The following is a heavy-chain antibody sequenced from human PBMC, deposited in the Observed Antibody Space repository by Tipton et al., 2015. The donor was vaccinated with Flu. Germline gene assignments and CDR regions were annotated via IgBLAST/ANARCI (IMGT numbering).Heavy chain of an antibody. Sequence: TLSLTCTVSGGSISRGNYYWNWIRQPAGKGLEWIGRIYTNLNTDYRPSLESRVTISMDRSKNHFSLQLRSVTAADTAIYYCARGDYGDYDHEADALDIWGRGTLVTVSA. J-gene: IGHJ3*02. D-gene: IGHD4-17*01. CDR1: GGSISRGNYY. CDR3: ARGDYGDYDHEADALDI. CDR2: IYTNLNT. V-gene: IGHV4-61*02.